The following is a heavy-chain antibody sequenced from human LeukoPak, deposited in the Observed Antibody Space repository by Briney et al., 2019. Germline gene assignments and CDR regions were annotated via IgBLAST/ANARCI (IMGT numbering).Heavy chain of an antibody. Sequence: PGGSLRLSCAASGFTFSSYAMHWVRQAPGKGLEWVAVISYDGSNKCYADSVKGRFTISRDNSKNTLYLQMNSLRAEDTAVYYCARALNDYSNPIDYWGQGTLVTVSS. V-gene: IGHV3-30-3*01. J-gene: IGHJ4*02. CDR1: GFTFSSYA. D-gene: IGHD4-11*01. CDR3: ARALNDYSNPIDY. CDR2: ISYDGSNK.